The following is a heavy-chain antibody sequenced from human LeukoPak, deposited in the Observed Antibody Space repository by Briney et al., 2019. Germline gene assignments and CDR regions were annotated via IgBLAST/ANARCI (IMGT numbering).Heavy chain of an antibody. CDR3: XXXXXXXXDFWSKWYYFDY. Sequence: GASVTVSCKASGYTFTSYGISWVRQASGQGLEWMGWISAYDGNTNYAQKLQGRVTMTTDTSTSTAYMELRSLRSDDTAVYYCXXXXXXXXDFWSKWYYFDYWGQGTLVTVSS. V-gene: IGHV1-18*01. D-gene: IGHD3-3*01. J-gene: IGHJ4*02. CDR2: ISAYDGNT. CDR1: GYTFTSYG.